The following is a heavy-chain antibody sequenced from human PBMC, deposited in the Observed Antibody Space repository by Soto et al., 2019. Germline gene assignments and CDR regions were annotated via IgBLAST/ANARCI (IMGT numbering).Heavy chain of an antibody. D-gene: IGHD3-10*01. J-gene: IGHJ6*03. CDR2: ISASNGDT. CDR1: GYTFTSHG. CDR3: ARMVRGSNIDYYHYMDV. V-gene: IGHV1-18*01. Sequence: QVQLVQSGGVMKKPGASVKVSCKASGYTFTSHGISWVRQAPGQGLEWMGWISASNGDTNYAQKYQGRVTVTTDTSPSTDYMELRSLRSEDTAVYYCARMVRGSNIDYYHYMDVWGEGTTVTVSS.